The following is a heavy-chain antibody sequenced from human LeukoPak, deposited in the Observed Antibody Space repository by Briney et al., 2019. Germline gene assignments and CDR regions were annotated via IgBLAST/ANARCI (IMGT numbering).Heavy chain of an antibody. CDR3: ASGAAAGS. CDR1: GGSISSGGYS. J-gene: IGHJ4*02. V-gene: IGHV4-30-2*01. Sequence: SQTLSLTCAVSGGSISSGGYSWSWIRQPPGKGLEWIGYIYHNGNTYYSPSLKSRVTISVDRSKNQLSLKLSSVTAADTAVYYCASGAAAGSWGQGTLVTVSS. CDR2: IYHNGNT. D-gene: IGHD6-13*01.